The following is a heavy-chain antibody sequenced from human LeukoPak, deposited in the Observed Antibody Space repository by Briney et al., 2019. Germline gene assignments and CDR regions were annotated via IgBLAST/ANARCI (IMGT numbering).Heavy chain of an antibody. D-gene: IGHD6-19*01. CDR2: ISGSGDT. CDR1: GFTFRGHG. J-gene: IGHJ4*02. Sequence: GGTLRLSCAASGFTFRGHGMSWVRQAPGKGLEWVSAISGSGDTYYADSVKGRFTISRDNSKNTLYLQMNSLRAEDTAVYYCAKGSLDYSSGWYLVYWGQGTLVTVSS. V-gene: IGHV3-23*01. CDR3: AKGSLDYSSGWYLVY.